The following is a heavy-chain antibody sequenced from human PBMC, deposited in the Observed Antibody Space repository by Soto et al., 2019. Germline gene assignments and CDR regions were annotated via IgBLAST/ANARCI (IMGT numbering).Heavy chain of an antibody. J-gene: IGHJ5*02. CDR1: GGSISSGGYS. Sequence: QLQLQESGSGLVKPSQTLSLTCAVSGGSISSGGYSWSWIRQPPGKGLEWIGYIYHSGSTYYNPSLKSRVTISVDRSKNQFSLKLSSVTAADTAVYYCARALYDSSGYETLNCFDPWGQGTLVTVSS. V-gene: IGHV4-30-2*01. CDR2: IYHSGST. CDR3: ARALYDSSGYETLNCFDP. D-gene: IGHD3-22*01.